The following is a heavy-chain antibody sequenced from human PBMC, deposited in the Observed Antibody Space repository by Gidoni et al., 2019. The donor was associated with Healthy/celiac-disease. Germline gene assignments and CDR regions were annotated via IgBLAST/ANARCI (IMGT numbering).Heavy chain of an antibody. D-gene: IGHD3-22*01. Sequence: QVQLVRSGAEVKKPGSSVKVSCKASGGTFSSYAISWVRQAPGQGFEWMGGIIPIFGPAKYAQKSQGRVTITGDEPTSTAYMGLSSRSSEDTAVYYCARGGGRGVITTTIDYWGQGTLVTVSS. V-gene: IGHV1-69*01. CDR1: GGTFSSYA. CDR2: IIPIFGPA. J-gene: IGHJ4*02. CDR3: ARGGGRGVITTTIDY.